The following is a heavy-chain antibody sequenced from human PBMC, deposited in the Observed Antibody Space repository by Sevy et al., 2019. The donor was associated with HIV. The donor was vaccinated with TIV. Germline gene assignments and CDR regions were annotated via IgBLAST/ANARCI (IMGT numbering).Heavy chain of an antibody. CDR2: VRGDGSDI. D-gene: IGHD3-16*01. CDR1: GYTFNTYW. J-gene: IGHJ4*02. CDR3: ARQHSYTSDF. V-gene: IGHV5-51*01. Sequence: GESLKISCKGSGYTFNTYWIGWVRQMPGKGLEWMGLVRGDGSDIRYRPPFQGHVTISADRSIGVAYLQWSSLQASDTAMYYCARQHSYTSDFWGQGTLVTVSS.